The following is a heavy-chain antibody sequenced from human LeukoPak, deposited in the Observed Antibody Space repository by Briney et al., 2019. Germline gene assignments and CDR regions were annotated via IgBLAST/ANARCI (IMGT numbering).Heavy chain of an antibody. CDR1: GFTFSDYY. CDR2: ISSSSPYT. Sequence: GGSLRLSCAASGFTFSDYYMSWIRQAPGKGLEWVSYISSSSPYTSYADSVRGRFTISRDNAENSLSLLMNSLRADDTAVYYCARISTLTTLDSWGQGTLVTVSS. J-gene: IGHJ5*01. V-gene: IGHV3-11*06. CDR3: ARISTLTTLDS. D-gene: IGHD4-11*01.